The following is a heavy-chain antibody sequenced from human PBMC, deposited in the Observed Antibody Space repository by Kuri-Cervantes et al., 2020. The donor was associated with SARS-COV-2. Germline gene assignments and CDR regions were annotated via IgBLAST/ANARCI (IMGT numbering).Heavy chain of an antibody. D-gene: IGHD3-10*01. Sequence: SVKVSCKASGGTFSSYAISWVRQAPGQGLEWMGGIIPFVGIANYAQKFQGRVTITADKSTSTAYMELSSLRSEDTAVYYCARVGSGSSYEFDYWGQGTRVTVSS. CDR2: IIPFVGIA. CDR3: ARVGSGSSYEFDY. V-gene: IGHV1-69*10. CDR1: GGTFSSYA. J-gene: IGHJ4*02.